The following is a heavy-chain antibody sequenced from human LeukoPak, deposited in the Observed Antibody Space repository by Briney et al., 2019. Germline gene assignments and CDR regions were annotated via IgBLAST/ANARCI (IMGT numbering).Heavy chain of an antibody. Sequence: SETLSLTCTVSGGSISSSSYYWGWISQPPGKGLEWIGSIYYSGSTYYNPSLKSRVTISVDTSKNQFSLKLSSVTAADTAVYYCASPNYYDSSGMVAFDIWGQGTMVTVSS. V-gene: IGHV4-39*01. J-gene: IGHJ3*02. CDR3: ASPNYYDSSGMVAFDI. D-gene: IGHD3-22*01. CDR1: GGSISSSSYY. CDR2: IYYSGST.